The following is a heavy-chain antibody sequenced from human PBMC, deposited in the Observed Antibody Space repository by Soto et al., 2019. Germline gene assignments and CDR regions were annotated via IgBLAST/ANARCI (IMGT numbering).Heavy chain of an antibody. CDR3: AREPNWNEGALPIDY. CDR2: ISSSGNYI. Sequence: EVQLVESGGGLVKPGGSLRLSCAASGFTFSTYTMTWVRQAPGKGLEWVSSISSSGNYIYYADSVKGRFTISRDNATNALYLQMNSLRAEDTAVYYCAREPNWNEGALPIDYSRHGPLVTVSS. J-gene: IGHJ4*01. D-gene: IGHD1-20*01. CDR1: GFTFSTYT. V-gene: IGHV3-21*01.